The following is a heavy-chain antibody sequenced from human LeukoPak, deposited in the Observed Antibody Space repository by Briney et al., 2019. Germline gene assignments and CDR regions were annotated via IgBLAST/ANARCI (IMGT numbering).Heavy chain of an antibody. D-gene: IGHD2-21*02. CDR3: ARFAYCGGHCWYYFDY. CDR2: IYFSGST. Sequence: SETLSLTCAVSGGSISSYSWSWIRQPPGKGLEWIGYIYFSGSTNYNPSLKSRVTISVDPSKNQFSLKLSSVTAADTAVYYCARFAYCGGHCWYYFDYWGQGSLVTVSS. V-gene: IGHV4-59*01. J-gene: IGHJ4*02. CDR1: GGSISSYS.